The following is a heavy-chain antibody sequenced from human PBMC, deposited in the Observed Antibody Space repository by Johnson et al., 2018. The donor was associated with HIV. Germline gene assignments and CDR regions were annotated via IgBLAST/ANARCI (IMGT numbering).Heavy chain of an antibody. D-gene: IGHD6-13*01. J-gene: IGHJ3*02. CDR1: GFTFSSYA. V-gene: IGHV3-13*01. CDR2: IGVTSDT. CDR3: ASSFYQQLRAFDI. Sequence: VQLVESGGGLVQPGGSLRLSCAASGFTFSSYAMTWVRQTTGNGLEWVSAIGVTSDTYYPGSVKGPFTISRYNAKKSLSLQMNSLRAEDTAVYYCASSFYQQLRAFDIWGQGTMVTFSS.